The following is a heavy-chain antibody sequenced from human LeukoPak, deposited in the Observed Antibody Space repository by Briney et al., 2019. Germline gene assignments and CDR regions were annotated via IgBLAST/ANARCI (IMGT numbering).Heavy chain of an antibody. D-gene: IGHD2-15*01. J-gene: IGHJ3*02. V-gene: IGHV3-74*01. Sequence: GGCLRLSCAASGFTFSSYWMHWVRQAPGKGLVWVSRINSDGSSTSYADSVKGRFTISRDNAKNTLYLQMNSPRAEDTAVYYSARDRGYYSAFDIWGEGTTVTVSS. CDR3: ARDRGYYSAFDI. CDR1: GFTFSSYW. CDR2: INSDGSST.